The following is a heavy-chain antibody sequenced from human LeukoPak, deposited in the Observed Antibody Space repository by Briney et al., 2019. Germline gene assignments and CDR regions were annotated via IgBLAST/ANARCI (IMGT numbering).Heavy chain of an antibody. CDR2: IKQDGNEK. V-gene: IGHV3-7*03. CDR3: ARGSHYYDSGRYYYYGLDV. CDR1: GFTFSGYW. J-gene: IGHJ6*02. Sequence: GGSLRLSCAASGFTFSGYWMTWVRQAPGKGLEWVANIKQDGNEKYYVDSVRGRFTISRDNAKKSPYLQMNSLRAEDTAVYYCARGSHYYDSGRYYYYGLDVWGQGTTVTVSS. D-gene: IGHD3-10*01.